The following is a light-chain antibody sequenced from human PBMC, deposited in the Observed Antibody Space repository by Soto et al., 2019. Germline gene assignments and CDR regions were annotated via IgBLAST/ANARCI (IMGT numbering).Light chain of an antibody. Sequence: QSVLTQPASVSGSPGQSITISCSGGTSDIGTYNYVSWYQHHPGKVPKVMIYEVSNRPSGVSNRFSGSKSGNTASLTISGLQSEDEADYYCATWDDSLNGRVFGGGTKLTVL. CDR1: TSDIGTYNY. CDR3: ATWDDSLNGRV. V-gene: IGLV2-14*01. J-gene: IGLJ2*01. CDR2: EVS.